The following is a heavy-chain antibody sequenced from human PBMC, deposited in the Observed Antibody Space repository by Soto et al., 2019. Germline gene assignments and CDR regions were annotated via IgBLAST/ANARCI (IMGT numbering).Heavy chain of an antibody. J-gene: IGHJ6*03. CDR3: ARRAEDLYYYYMDV. CDR1: GYSFSSYG. D-gene: IGHD1-26*01. CDR2: IRPYTGDT. Sequence: QAQLVQSGAEMKKPGASVKVSCKASGYSFSSYGIVWVRQAPGQGLEWMGWIRPYTGDTNSSQKFQGRVTMTTDTSTSTAYMELRSLRSDDTAVYFCARRAEDLYYYYMDVWGKGTTVTVSS. V-gene: IGHV1-18*01.